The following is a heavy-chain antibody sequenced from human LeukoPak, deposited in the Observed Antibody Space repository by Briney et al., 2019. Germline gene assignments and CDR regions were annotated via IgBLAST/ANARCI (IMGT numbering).Heavy chain of an antibody. D-gene: IGHD3-10*01. Sequence: SETLSLTCAVYGGSFGGYCWSWIRQPPGKGLEWIGYIYYSGSTNYNPSLKSRVTISVDMSKNQFSLKLSSVTAADTAVYYCARDRDRSYGSGLRDAFDIWGQGTMVTVSS. CDR3: ARDRDRSYGSGLRDAFDI. J-gene: IGHJ3*02. CDR1: GGSFGGYC. V-gene: IGHV4-59*01. CDR2: IYYSGST.